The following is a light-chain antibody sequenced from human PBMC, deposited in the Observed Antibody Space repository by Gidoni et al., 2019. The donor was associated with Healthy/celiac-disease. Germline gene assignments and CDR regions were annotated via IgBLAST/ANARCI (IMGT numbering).Light chain of an antibody. V-gene: IGLV1-40*01. CDR3: QSYDSSLSASRV. J-gene: IGLJ3*02. CDR2: GNS. Sequence: QSVLTQPPSVSGAPGQRAPISCTGSSSNIGAGYDVHWYQQLPGTAPKLLIYGNSNRPSGVSGRFSGSKSGTSASLAITGLQAEYEADYYCQSYDSSLSASRVFGGGTKLTVL. CDR1: SSNIGAGYD.